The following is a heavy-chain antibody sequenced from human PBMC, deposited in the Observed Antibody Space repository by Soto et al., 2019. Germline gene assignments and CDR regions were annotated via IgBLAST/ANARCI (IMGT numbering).Heavy chain of an antibody. V-gene: IGHV1-18*01. CDR2: ISAYNGNT. D-gene: IGHD2-15*01. CDR3: ARDVYCSGGSCYPY. J-gene: IGHJ4*02. CDR1: GYTFTRYG. Sequence: ASVKVSCKGSGYTFTRYGISWVRQAPGQGLEWMGWISAYNGNTNYAQKLQGRVTMTTDTSTSTAYMELRSLRSDDTAVYYCARDVYCSGGSCYPYWGQGTLVTVSS.